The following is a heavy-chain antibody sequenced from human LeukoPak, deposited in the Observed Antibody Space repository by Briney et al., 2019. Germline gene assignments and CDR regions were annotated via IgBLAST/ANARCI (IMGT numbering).Heavy chain of an antibody. CDR3: LRQGVGDPPR. V-gene: IGHV3-53*04. Sequence: GGSLRLSCAASGFTVSANDMSWVRQAPGKGLEWVSLICAGGSSSAFYADSVKGRFTASRHDSKNTLDLQMNGLRADDTAVYYCLRQGVGDPPRWGQGTLVTVSS. CDR2: ICAGGSSSA. CDR1: GFTVSAND. D-gene: IGHD3-16*01. J-gene: IGHJ4*02.